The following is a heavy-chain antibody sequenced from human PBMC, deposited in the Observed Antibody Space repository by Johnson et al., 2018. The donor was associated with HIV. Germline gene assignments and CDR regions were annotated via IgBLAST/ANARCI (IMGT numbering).Heavy chain of an antibody. D-gene: IGHD2-2*01. CDR3: ARGPYCSSSGCYGSGTYSSAFDI. CDR1: GFTFDDYG. Sequence: VQLVESGGGVVRPGGSLRLSCAASGFTFDDYGMSWVRQATGKGLEWVSGINWNGGSTGYADSVKGRFTISRDNAKNSLYLQMNSLRAEDTALYYCARGPYCSSSGCYGSGTYSSAFDIWGQGTMVTVSS. CDR2: INWNGGST. J-gene: IGHJ3*02. V-gene: IGHV3-20*04.